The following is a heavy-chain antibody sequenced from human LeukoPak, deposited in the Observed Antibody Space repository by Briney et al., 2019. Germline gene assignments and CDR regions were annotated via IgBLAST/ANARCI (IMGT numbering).Heavy chain of an antibody. CDR3: ARDLTPYGDYPYYFDY. CDR1: GYTFTSYG. J-gene: IGHJ4*02. CDR2: ISAYNGNT. Sequence: ASVTVSCKASGYTFTSYGIRWVRQAPGQGLEWMGWISAYNGNTNYAQKLQGRVTMTTDTSTSTAYMELRSLRSDDTAVYYCARDLTPYGDYPYYFDYWGQGTLVTVSS. D-gene: IGHD4-17*01. V-gene: IGHV1-18*01.